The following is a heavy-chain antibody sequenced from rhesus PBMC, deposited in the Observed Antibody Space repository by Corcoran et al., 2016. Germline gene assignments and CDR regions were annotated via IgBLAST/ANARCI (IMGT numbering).Heavy chain of an antibody. J-gene: IGHJ5-2*02. CDR2: IGGDSSYT. CDR3: AREAYSSGWSSLDV. D-gene: IGHD6S26*01. CDR1: GFTFSGYE. V-gene: IGHV3-115*01. Sequence: EVQLAESGGGLVQPGGSLRLSCAASGFTFSGYEMHWVRQAPGKGLGSVSVIGGDSSYTHYADSVKGRFTISRDNAKNSLSLQMNSLRAADTAVYYCAREAYSSGWSSLDVWGRGVLVTVSS.